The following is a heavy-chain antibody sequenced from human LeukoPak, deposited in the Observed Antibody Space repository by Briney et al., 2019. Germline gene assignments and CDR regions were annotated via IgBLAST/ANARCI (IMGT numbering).Heavy chain of an antibody. CDR2: IVVGSGNT. Sequence: SVKVSCKASGFTFTSSAVQWVRQARGQRLEWIGWIVVGSGNTNYAQKFQKRVTITRDMSTSTAYMELSSLRSEDTAVYYCARGLAGYSSSRFDPWGQGTLVTVSS. CDR1: GFTFTSSA. V-gene: IGHV1-58*01. CDR3: ARGLAGYSSSRFDP. J-gene: IGHJ5*02. D-gene: IGHD6-13*01.